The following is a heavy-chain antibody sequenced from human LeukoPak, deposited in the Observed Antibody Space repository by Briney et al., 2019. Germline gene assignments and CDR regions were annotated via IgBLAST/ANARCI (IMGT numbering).Heavy chain of an antibody. CDR1: GYTFTGYY. V-gene: IGHV1-18*04. Sequence: RASVKVSCKASGYTFTGYYMHWVRQAPGQGLDWMGWISAYNGNKVYAQELQGRVTMTTDTSTSTAYMELRSLRSDDTAVYYCARDRWSSSSSEGALDIWGQGTMVTVSS. D-gene: IGHD6-6*01. J-gene: IGHJ3*02. CDR2: ISAYNGNK. CDR3: ARDRWSSSSSEGALDI.